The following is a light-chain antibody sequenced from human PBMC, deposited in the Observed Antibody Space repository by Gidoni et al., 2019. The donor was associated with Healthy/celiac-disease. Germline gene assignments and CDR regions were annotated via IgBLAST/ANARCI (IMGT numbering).Light chain of an antibody. CDR2: DDS. CDR3: QVWDSSSDLVV. V-gene: IGLV3-21*02. CDR1: NIGSKS. Sequence: SYVLTQPPSVSVAPGQTARITCGGNNIGSKSVHWYQQQPGQAPVLVVYDDSDRPPGIPGRFSGSNSGNTATLTISRVEAGDEADYYCQVWDSSSDLVVFGGGTKLTVL. J-gene: IGLJ2*01.